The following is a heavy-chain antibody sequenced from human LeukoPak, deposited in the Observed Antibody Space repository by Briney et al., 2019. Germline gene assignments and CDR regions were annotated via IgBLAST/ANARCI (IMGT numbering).Heavy chain of an antibody. CDR2: LIPNGDST. Sequence: ASVKVSCKASGYTVTSYHMHWVRQAPGQGLEWMAILIPNGDSTSYAQKFQGRATLTRATSTSTVYMELSNLRPEDTAVYYCASVYNYGMDVWGQRTTVIVSS. V-gene: IGHV1-46*01. CDR1: GYTVTSYH. CDR3: ASVYNYGMDV. J-gene: IGHJ6*02.